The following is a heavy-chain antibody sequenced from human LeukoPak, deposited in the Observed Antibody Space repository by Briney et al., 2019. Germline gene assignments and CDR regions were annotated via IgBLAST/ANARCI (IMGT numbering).Heavy chain of an antibody. CDR1: GFTFSNYW. Sequence: GGSLRLSCAASGFTFSNYWMSWVRQAPGKGLEWVANIKRDGSEIHYVDSVKGRFTISRDNAKNSLYLQMDSLRAEDTAVYYCARVTFGPFDYWGQGTLVTVSS. CDR2: IKRDGSEI. CDR3: ARVTFGPFDY. J-gene: IGHJ4*02. V-gene: IGHV3-7*01. D-gene: IGHD3-16*01.